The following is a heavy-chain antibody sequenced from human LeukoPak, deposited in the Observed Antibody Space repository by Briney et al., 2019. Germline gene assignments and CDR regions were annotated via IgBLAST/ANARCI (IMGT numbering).Heavy chain of an antibody. CDR3: AREDCSSTSCYQRRGAYYYYMDV. V-gene: IGHV1-2*02. D-gene: IGHD2-2*01. J-gene: IGHJ6*03. CDR2: IDPNSGGT. Sequence: ASVKVSCKASGYIFTDYYMHWVRQAPGQGLEWMGWIDPNSGGTNSAQKFQGRVTMTRDTSISTAYMELSRLRSDDTAVYYCAREDCSSTSCYQRRGAYYYYMDVWGKGTTVTVSS. CDR1: GYIFTDYY.